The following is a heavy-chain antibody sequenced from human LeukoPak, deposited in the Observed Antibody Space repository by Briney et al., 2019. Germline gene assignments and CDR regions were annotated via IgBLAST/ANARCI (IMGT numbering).Heavy chain of an antibody. CDR3: AKDGYYHGSGSYLY. J-gene: IGHJ4*02. CDR2: IRFDGSNE. D-gene: IGHD3-10*01. CDR1: GFTFSSYG. Sequence: GGSLRLSCAASGFTFSSYGMHWVRQAPGKGLEWVAFIRFDGSNEYYADSVKGRFNISRDNSKNTLYLQMNSLTTEDTAVYYCAKDGYYHGSGSYLYWGQGTLVTVSS. V-gene: IGHV3-30*02.